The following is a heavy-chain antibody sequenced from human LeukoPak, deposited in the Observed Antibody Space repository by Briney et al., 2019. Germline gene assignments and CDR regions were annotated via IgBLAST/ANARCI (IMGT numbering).Heavy chain of an antibody. CDR1: GFTFSSSG. D-gene: IGHD4-17*01. CDR2: ISYDGSNK. CDR3: ANLYGDYPDY. Sequence: GGSLRLSCAASGFTFSSSGMHWVRQAPGKGLEWVAVISYDGSNKYYADSVKGRFTISRDNSKNTLYLQMNSLRAEDTAVYYCANLYGDYPDYWGQGTRGPVSS. J-gene: IGHJ4*02. V-gene: IGHV3-30*18.